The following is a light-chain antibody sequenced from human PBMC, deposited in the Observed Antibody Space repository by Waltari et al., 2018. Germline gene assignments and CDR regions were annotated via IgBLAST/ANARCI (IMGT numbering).Light chain of an antibody. V-gene: IGLV2-11*01. J-gene: IGLJ3*02. CDR1: SSNVGTYNY. CDR2: DVF. Sequence: QSALTQPRSVSGSPGQSVTISCTGTSSNVGTYNYVSCDQQLPGKAPKLMIADVFKRPPGFPVRFSGSKSGYTASLTISGLQAEDEADYYGCSYAGTYRWVFGGGTKVTVL. CDR3: CSYAGTYRWV.